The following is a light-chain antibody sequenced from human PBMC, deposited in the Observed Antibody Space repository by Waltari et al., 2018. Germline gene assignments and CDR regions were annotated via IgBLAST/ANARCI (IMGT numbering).Light chain of an antibody. CDR3: QQYGSSPPT. Sequence: GERATLSCRASQSLSSSYLAWYQQKPGQAPRLLIYGASSRATGIPDRFSGSGSGTDFTLTITSLEPEDFAGYSCQQYGSSPPTFGQGTKLEIK. CDR2: GAS. V-gene: IGKV3-20*01. J-gene: IGKJ2*01. CDR1: QSLSSSY.